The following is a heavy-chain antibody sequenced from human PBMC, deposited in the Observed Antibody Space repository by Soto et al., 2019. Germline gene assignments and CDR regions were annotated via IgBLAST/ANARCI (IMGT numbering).Heavy chain of an antibody. V-gene: IGHV4-59*01. D-gene: IGHD5-12*01. Sequence: SETLSLTCTVSGGSISSYYWSWIRQPPGKGLEWIGYIYYSGSTNYNPSLKSRVTISVDTSKNQFSLKLSSVTAADTAVYYCARGGSGYDSGLDYWGQGTLVIVSS. CDR1: GGSISSYY. J-gene: IGHJ4*02. CDR3: ARGGSGYDSGLDY. CDR2: IYYSGST.